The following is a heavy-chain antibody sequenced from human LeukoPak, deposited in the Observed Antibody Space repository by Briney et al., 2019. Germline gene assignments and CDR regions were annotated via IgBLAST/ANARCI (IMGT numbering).Heavy chain of an antibody. D-gene: IGHD5-18*01. CDR1: GGSFSGYY. CDR3: ARRGYSRYFDY. Sequence: PSETLSLTCAVYGGSFSGYYWSWIRQPPGKGLEWIGEINHSGSTNYNPSLKSRVTISVDTSKNQFSLKLSSVTAADTAVYYCARRGYSRYFDYWGQGTLVTVSS. CDR2: INHSGST. J-gene: IGHJ4*02. V-gene: IGHV4-34*01.